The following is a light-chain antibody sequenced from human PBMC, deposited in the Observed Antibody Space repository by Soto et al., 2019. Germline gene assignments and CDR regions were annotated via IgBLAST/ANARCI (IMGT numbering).Light chain of an antibody. CDR3: QQTYSTPWT. Sequence: DIQMTQSPSSLSASVGDRVSITCRASQTIIRYLSWYQQKPGKAPKLLISAASSLQSGVSSRFNGSRSGTDFTLTISSLQSDDFATYYCQQTYSTPWTFXLGTKVDIK. CDR1: QTIIRY. CDR2: AAS. J-gene: IGKJ1*01. V-gene: IGKV1-39*01.